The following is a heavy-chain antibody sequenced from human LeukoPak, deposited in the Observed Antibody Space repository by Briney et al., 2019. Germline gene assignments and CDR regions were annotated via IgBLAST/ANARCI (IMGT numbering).Heavy chain of an antibody. CDR1: GFTFSSYG. Sequence: GGSLRLSCAVSGFTFSSYGMHWVRQAPGKGLEWVAVIWYDGSNKYYADSVKGRFTISRDNSKNTLYLQMNSLRAEDTAVYYCARGARYFDWLLPDYYFDYWGQGTLVTVSS. CDR3: ARGARYFDWLLPDYYFDY. J-gene: IGHJ4*02. V-gene: IGHV3-33*01. CDR2: IWYDGSNK. D-gene: IGHD3-9*01.